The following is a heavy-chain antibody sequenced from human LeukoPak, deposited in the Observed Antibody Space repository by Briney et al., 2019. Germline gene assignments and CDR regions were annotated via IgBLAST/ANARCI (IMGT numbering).Heavy chain of an antibody. D-gene: IGHD5-18*01. CDR2: MYKSGTT. Sequence: SETLSLTCTLSGGSMNTYYWTWPRHPAGKGREWLGRMYKSGTTNFNSPLYNPSLSFRVTMSEDGAKNQFSLGLKSLTTADTALYFRARERDRGYSYGFVLDSWGQGSLVTVSS. V-gene: IGHV4-4*07. J-gene: IGHJ4*02. CDR1: GGSMNTYY. CDR3: ARERDRGYSYGFVLDS.